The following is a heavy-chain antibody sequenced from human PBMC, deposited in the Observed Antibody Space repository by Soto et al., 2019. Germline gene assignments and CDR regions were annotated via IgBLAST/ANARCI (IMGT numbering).Heavy chain of an antibody. CDR2: ISGSGGST. CDR1: GFTFSDYA. V-gene: IGHV3-23*01. CDR3: AKDARVGYSYGFTGEFDY. J-gene: IGHJ4*02. D-gene: IGHD5-18*01. Sequence: PGGSLRLSCPASGFTFSDYAMSWVRQAPGKGLEWVSGISGSGGSTYYADSVKGRFTVSRDNSNNTVYLQMNSLRVEDTAVYYCAKDARVGYSYGFTGEFDYWGQGTLVTVSS.